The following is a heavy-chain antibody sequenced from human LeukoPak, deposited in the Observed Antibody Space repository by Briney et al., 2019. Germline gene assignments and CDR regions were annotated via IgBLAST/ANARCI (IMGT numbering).Heavy chain of an antibody. J-gene: IGHJ4*02. CDR1: GFTFSSYA. Sequence: PGGSLRLSCAASGFTFSSYAMSWVRQAPGEGLEWVSAISGSGGSTYYADSVKGRFTISRDNSKNTLYLQMNSLRAEDTAVYYCAKDRGGTYYYDSSGYYTCWGQGTLVTVSS. V-gene: IGHV3-23*01. CDR2: ISGSGGST. CDR3: AKDRGGTYYYDSSGYYTC. D-gene: IGHD3-22*01.